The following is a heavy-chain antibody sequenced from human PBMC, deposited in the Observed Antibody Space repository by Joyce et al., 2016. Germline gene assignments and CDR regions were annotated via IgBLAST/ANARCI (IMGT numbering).Heavy chain of an antibody. CDR2: IIPGFGMP. Sequence: QVQLVQSGTEVKKPGSSVRVPCKASGGTFSSYVLNWVRPAPGQGLEWRGGIIPGFGMPNDAQKSQGRVTSSAEESTSTAYMELSGLRSQDTATYYCARGAVAGNNYYYGMDVWGQGTTVTVSS. V-gene: IGHV1-69*01. CDR3: ARGAVAGNNYYYGMDV. CDR1: GGTFSSYV. D-gene: IGHD6-19*01. J-gene: IGHJ6*02.